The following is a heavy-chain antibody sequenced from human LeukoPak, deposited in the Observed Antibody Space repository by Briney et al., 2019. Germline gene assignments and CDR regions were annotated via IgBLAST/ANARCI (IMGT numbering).Heavy chain of an antibody. CDR2: INHSGST. CDR3: ARVPRYDYVWGSYRSNWFDP. V-gene: IGHV4-34*01. J-gene: IGHJ5*02. D-gene: IGHD3-16*02. CDR1: GGSFSGYY. Sequence: SETLSLTCAVYGGSFSGYYWSWLRQPPGKGLEWIGEINHSGSTNYNPSLKSRVAISVDTSKTQFSLKLSSVTAADTAVYYCARVPRYDYVWGSYRSNWFDPWGQGTLVTVSS.